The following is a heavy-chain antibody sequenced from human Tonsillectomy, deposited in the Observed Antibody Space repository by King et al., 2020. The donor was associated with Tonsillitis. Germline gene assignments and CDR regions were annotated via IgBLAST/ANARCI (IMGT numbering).Heavy chain of an antibody. CDR1: GGTFSRYA. Sequence: VQLVESGAEVKKPGSSVKVSCKASGGTFSRYAISWVRQAPGHGLEWMGGIIPIFGTANYAQKFQGRVTITADESTTTAYMELRSLRSEDTAVYFCARAYTVTTFSPFDYWGQGTLVTVSS. J-gene: IGHJ4*02. CDR2: IIPIFGTA. V-gene: IGHV1-69*01. CDR3: ARAYTVTTFSPFDY. D-gene: IGHD4-11*01.